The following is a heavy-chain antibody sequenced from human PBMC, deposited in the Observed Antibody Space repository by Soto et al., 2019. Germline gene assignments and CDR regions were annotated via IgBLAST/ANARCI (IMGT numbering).Heavy chain of an antibody. CDR3: AKGDTVTPNFDY. V-gene: IGHV3-21*04. J-gene: IGHJ4*02. D-gene: IGHD4-4*01. CDR2: ISSSSSYI. Sequence: GGSLRLSCAASGFTFSSYSMNWVRQAPGKGLEWVSSISSSSSYIYYADSVKGRFTISRDNAKNTLYLQMNSLRAEDTAVYYCAKGDTVTPNFDYWGQGTLVTVSS. CDR1: GFTFSSYS.